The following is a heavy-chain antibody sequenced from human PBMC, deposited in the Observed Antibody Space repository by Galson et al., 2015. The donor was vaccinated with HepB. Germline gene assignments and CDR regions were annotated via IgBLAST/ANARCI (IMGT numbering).Heavy chain of an antibody. CDR3: ARVQNYDGSGYYLYYPDY. D-gene: IGHD3-22*01. J-gene: IGHJ4*02. V-gene: IGHV3-11*01. Sequence: SLRLSCAASGFTFSDYYMTWIRQVPGKGLEWLSYISSGGTTIYYADSVEGRFTISRDNAENSLFFQMNSLRVEDTAVYYCARVQNYDGSGYYLYYPDYWGQGTLVTVSS. CDR2: ISSGGTTI. CDR1: GFTFSDYY.